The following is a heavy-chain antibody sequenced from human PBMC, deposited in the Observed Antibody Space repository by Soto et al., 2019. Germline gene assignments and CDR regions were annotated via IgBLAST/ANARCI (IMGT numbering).Heavy chain of an antibody. V-gene: IGHV4-39*01. Sequence: QLQLQESGPGLVKPSETLSLTCTVSGGSISSSSYYWGWIRQPPGKGLEWIGSIYYSGSTYYNPSLKSRVTISVDTFKNQFSLKLSSVTAADTSVYYCASEADYGDYERNYWGQGTLVTVSS. D-gene: IGHD4-17*01. CDR2: IYYSGST. J-gene: IGHJ4*02. CDR3: ASEADYGDYERNY. CDR1: GGSISSSSYY.